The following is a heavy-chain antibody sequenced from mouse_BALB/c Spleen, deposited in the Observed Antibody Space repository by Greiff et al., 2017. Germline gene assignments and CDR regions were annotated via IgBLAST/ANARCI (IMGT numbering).Heavy chain of an antibody. CDR2: ISSGSSTI. CDR1: GFTFSSFG. V-gene: IGHV5-17*02. Sequence: EVKVVESGGGLVQPGGSRKLSCAASGFTFSSFGMHWVRQAPEKGLEWVAYISSGSSTIYYADTVKGRFTISRDNPKNTLFLQMTSLRSEDTAMYYCASWAYWGQGTLVTVSA. CDR3: ASWAY. J-gene: IGHJ3*01.